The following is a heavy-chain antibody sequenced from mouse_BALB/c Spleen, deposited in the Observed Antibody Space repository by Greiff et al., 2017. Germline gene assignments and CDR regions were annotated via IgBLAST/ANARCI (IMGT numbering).Heavy chain of an antibody. CDR1: GYSITSDYA. Sequence: EVKLMESGPGLVKPSQSLSLTCTVSGYSITSDYAWNWIRQFPGNKLEWMGFISYSGSTSYNPTLKSRTSITRDTSTSQSFLQLNSVTTEDAATYYCARSPYFYGSSHYIDYWGQGTSLTVSS. D-gene: IGHD1-1*01. CDR2: ISYSGST. V-gene: IGHV3-2*02. J-gene: IGHJ2*02. CDR3: ARSPYFYGSSHYIDY.